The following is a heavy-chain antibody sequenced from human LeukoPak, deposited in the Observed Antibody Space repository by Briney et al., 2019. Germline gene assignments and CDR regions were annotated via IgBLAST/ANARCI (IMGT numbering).Heavy chain of an antibody. D-gene: IGHD2-2*01. CDR3: ARPRVKYCSSTSCYEFDY. CDR2: INPSGDST. J-gene: IGHJ4*02. V-gene: IGHV1-46*01. Sequence: ASVKVSCKASGYTFTSYYMHWVRQAPGQGLEWMGIINPSGDSTSYAQKFQGRVTLTRDTSTSTIYMELSSLRSEDTAVYYCARPRVKYCSSTSCYEFDYWGQGTLVTVSS. CDR1: GYTFTSYY.